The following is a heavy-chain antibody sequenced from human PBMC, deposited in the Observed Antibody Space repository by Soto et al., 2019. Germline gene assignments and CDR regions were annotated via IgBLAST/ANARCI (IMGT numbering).Heavy chain of an antibody. CDR3: ARDLTREGDYYDRSGYYLDY. D-gene: IGHD3-22*01. CDR2: INPSDDAT. V-gene: IGHV1-46*01. Sequence: ASVTVSCTASGYTFTRYYMHWVRQAPGQGLEWMGIINPSDDATSYAEKFQGRLTMTKDTSTSTVYMEMSSLRSEDTAVYYCARDLTREGDYYDRSGYYLDYWGQGTRVTV. J-gene: IGHJ4*02. CDR1: GYTFTRYY.